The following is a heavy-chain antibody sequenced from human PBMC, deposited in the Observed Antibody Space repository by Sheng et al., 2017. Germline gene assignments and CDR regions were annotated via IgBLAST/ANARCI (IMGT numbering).Heavy chain of an antibody. CDR3: AKLPFWSGEFYYFDY. V-gene: IGHV3-23*01. Sequence: EVQLLDSGGGLVQPGGSVRLSCAASGFTFRSYAMSWVRQAPGKGLEWVSAIGGSGTTTYYADSVKGRFTISRDNSKNTLYLQMNSLRVEDTAVYYCAKLPFWSGEFYYFDYWGQGTLVTVSS. CDR2: IGGSGTTT. J-gene: IGHJ4*02. CDR1: GFTFRSYA. D-gene: IGHD3-3*01.